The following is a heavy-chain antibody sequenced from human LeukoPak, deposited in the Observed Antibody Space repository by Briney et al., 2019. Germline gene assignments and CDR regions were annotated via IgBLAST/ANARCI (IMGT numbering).Heavy chain of an antibody. CDR2: IIPIFGTA. Sequence: ASVKVSCKASGGTFSSYAISWVRQAPGQGLEWMGGIIPIFGTANYAQKFQGRVTITADESTSTAYMELSSLRSEDTAVYCCARDPYYYDSSGYYYYYGMDVWGQGTTVTVSS. V-gene: IGHV1-69*13. D-gene: IGHD3-22*01. J-gene: IGHJ6*02. CDR1: GGTFSSYA. CDR3: ARDPYYYDSSGYYYYYGMDV.